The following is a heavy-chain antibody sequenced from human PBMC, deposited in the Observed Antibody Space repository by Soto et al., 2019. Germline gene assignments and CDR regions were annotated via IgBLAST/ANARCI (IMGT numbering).Heavy chain of an antibody. CDR3: ARGLDIVVVPAAIRRYCSGGSCYSGFDY. D-gene: IGHD2-15*01. J-gene: IGHJ4*02. V-gene: IGHV1-46*01. CDR2: INPSGGST. Sequence: ASVKVSCKASGYTFTSYYMHWVRQAPGQGLEWMGIINPSGGSTSYAQKFQGRVTMTRDTSTSTVYMELSSLRSEDTAVYYCARGLDIVVVPAAIRRYCSGGSCYSGFDYWGQGTLVTVSS. CDR1: GYTFTSYY.